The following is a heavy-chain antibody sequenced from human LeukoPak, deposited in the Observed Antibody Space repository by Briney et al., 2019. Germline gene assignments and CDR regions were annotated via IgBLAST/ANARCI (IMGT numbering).Heavy chain of an antibody. CDR3: AKPLVVPAALAFDI. Sequence: GGSLRLSCAASGFTVSSNYMSWVRQAPGKGLEWVSVISAGGGSTYYADSVRGRFTISRDNSKNTLYLQMNSLRAEDTAIYYCAKPLVVPAALAFDIWGQGTMVTVSS. CDR1: GFTVSSNY. CDR2: ISAGGGST. V-gene: IGHV3-23*01. J-gene: IGHJ3*02. D-gene: IGHD2-2*01.